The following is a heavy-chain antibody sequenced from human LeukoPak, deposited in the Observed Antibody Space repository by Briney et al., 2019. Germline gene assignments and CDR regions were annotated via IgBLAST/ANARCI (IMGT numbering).Heavy chain of an antibody. V-gene: IGHV7-4-1*02. CDR1: GYTFTSYA. J-gene: IGHJ6*03. CDR3: AREGYDFWSGYYGGYYYMDV. CDR2: INTNTGNP. D-gene: IGHD3-3*01. Sequence: ASVKVSCKASGYTFTSYAMNWVRQAPGQGLEWMGWINTNTGNPTYAQGFTGRFVFSLDTSVSTAYLQISSLKAEDTAVYYCAREGYDFWSGYYGGYYYMDVWGKGTTVTVSS.